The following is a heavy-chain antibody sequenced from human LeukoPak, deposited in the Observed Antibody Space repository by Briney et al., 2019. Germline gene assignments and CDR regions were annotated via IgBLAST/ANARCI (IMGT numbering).Heavy chain of an antibody. Sequence: GASVKVSCKASGYTFTGYYMHWVRQAPGQGLEWMGWINPNSGGTNYAQKFQGRVTMTRDTSISTAYMELRSLRFDDTAVYYCARVSARDDDYGFNWFDPWGQGTLVIVSS. V-gene: IGHV1-2*02. CDR1: GYTFTGYY. CDR2: INPNSGGT. CDR3: ARVSARDDDYGFNWFDP. J-gene: IGHJ5*02. D-gene: IGHD4-17*01.